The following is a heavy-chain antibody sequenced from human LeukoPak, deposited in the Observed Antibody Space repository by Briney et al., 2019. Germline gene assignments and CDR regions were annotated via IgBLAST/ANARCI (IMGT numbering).Heavy chain of an antibody. CDR3: ARRVQMSSASATSDTWLDP. D-gene: IGHD3-10*01. J-gene: IGHJ5*02. CDR2: IHFSGNT. Sequence: AETLSLTCTVSGDSISSYYWNWIRQPPGKGLEWIGHIHFSGNTNYNPSLKSRVTISLDSANNQFPLRLISVTAADTAVYYCARRVQMSSASATSDTWLDPWGQGTLVSVS. V-gene: IGHV4-59*01. CDR1: GDSISSYY.